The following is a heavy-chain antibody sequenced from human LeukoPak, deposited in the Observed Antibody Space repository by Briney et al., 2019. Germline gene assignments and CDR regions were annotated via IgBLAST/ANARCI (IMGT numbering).Heavy chain of an antibody. Sequence: SETLSLTCAVYGESFSGYYWSWIRQPPGKGLEWIGEINHSGSTNYNPSLKSRVTISVDTSKNQFSLKLSSVTAADTAVYYCARSKMATGYFDYWGQGTLVTVSS. CDR1: GESFSGYY. CDR3: ARSKMATGYFDY. J-gene: IGHJ4*02. V-gene: IGHV4-34*01. D-gene: IGHD5-24*01. CDR2: INHSGST.